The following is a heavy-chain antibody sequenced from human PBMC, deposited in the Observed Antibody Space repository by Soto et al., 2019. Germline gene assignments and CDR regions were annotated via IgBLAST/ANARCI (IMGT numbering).Heavy chain of an antibody. CDR2: GSGSGART. J-gene: IGHJ6*02. V-gene: IGHV3-23*01. CDR3: PNDCLGGAPCQPLGDYYGMEV. CDR1: GCSFSKYA. D-gene: IGHD2-21*01. Sequence: PGESLRLTCVASGCSFSKYAMSWGRQAPGTGREWVSGGSGSGARTFYADSVKGRFTISRDNFKNTLFLEMNSMRDDDTALYYCPNDCLGGAPCQPLGDYYGMEVWGQGTTVTVSS.